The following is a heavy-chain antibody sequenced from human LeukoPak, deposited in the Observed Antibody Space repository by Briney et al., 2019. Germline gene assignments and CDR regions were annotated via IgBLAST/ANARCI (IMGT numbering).Heavy chain of an antibody. CDR1: GGSVSSGSYY. J-gene: IGHJ6*02. Sequence: PSETLSLTCTVSGGSVSSGSYYWSWIRQPPGKGLEWIGYIYCSGSTNYNPSLKSRVTISVDTSKNQFSLKLSSVTAADTAVYYCARDGFGARYYYGMDVWGQGTTVTVSS. V-gene: IGHV4-61*01. CDR2: IYCSGST. D-gene: IGHD3-10*01. CDR3: ARDGFGARYYYGMDV.